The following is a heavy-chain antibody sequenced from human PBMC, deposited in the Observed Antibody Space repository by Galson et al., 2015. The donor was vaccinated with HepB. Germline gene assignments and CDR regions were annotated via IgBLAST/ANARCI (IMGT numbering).Heavy chain of an antibody. CDR3: ATISYYNVGGGFDY. V-gene: IGHV1-24*01. CDR1: GYTLTELS. D-gene: IGHD3-10*01. Sequence: SVKVSCKVSGYTLTELSMHWVRQAPGKGLEWMGGFDPEDGETIYAQKFQGRVTMTEDTSTDTAYMELSSLRSEDTAVYYCATISYYNVGGGFDYWGQGTLVAVSS. J-gene: IGHJ4*02. CDR2: FDPEDGET.